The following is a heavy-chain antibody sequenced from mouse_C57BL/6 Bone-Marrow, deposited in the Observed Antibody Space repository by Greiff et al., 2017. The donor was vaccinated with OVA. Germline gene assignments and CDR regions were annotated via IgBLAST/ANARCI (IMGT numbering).Heavy chain of an antibody. V-gene: IGHV1-66*01. CDR3: ARRVYYGSGFDY. CDR2: IYPGSGNT. J-gene: IGHJ2*01. CDR1: GYSFTSYY. Sequence: VQLQQSGPELVKPGASVKISCKASGYSFTSYYIHWVKQRPGQGLEWIGWIYPGSGNTKYNEKFKGKATLTADTSSSTAYMQLSSLTSEDSAVYYCARRVYYGSGFDYWGQGTTLTVSS. D-gene: IGHD1-1*01.